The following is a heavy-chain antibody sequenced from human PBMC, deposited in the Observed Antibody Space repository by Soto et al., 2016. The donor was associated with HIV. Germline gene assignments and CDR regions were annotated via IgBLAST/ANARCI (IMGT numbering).Heavy chain of an antibody. D-gene: IGHD3-10*01. V-gene: IGHV3-64*01. CDR3: ARTFIRAYYMDV. CDR2: ISSNGINT. CDR1: GFTFGSYD. Sequence: EVQLVESGGGLVQPGGSLKLSCEASGFTFGSYDMHWVRQAPGMGLEYVSTISSNGINTYYANSVKGRFTISRDNSKNTLYLQMDSLRAEDMAVYYCARTFIRAYYMDVWGKRGPRSPSP. J-gene: IGHJ6*03.